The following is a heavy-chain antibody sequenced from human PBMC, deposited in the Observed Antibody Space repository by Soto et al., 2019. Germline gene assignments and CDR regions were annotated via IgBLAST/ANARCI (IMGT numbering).Heavy chain of an antibody. V-gene: IGHV3-23*01. CDR1: GFTFSSYA. D-gene: IGHD1-26*01. J-gene: IGHJ5*02. CDR2: ISGSGGST. CDR3: AKVIVKNWFDP. Sequence: GGSLRLSCAASGFTFSSYAMSWVRQPPGKGLEWVSAISGSGGSTSYADSVKGRFTISRDNSKNTLYLQMSSLRAEDTAVYYCAKVIVKNWFDPWGQGTLVTAPQ.